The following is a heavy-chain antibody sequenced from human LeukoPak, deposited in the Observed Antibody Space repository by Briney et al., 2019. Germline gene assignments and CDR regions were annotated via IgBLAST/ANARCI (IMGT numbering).Heavy chain of an antibody. J-gene: IGHJ4*02. CDR1: GGSISSYY. CDR2: IYYSGST. Sequence: PSETLSLTCTVSGGSISSYYWSWIRQPPGKGLEWIGYIYYSGSTNYNPSLKSRVTISVDTSKNQFSLKLSSVTAADTAVYYCARGRRAAAGLNFWGQGTLVTVSS. D-gene: IGHD6-13*01. V-gene: IGHV4-59*01. CDR3: ARGRRAAAGLNF.